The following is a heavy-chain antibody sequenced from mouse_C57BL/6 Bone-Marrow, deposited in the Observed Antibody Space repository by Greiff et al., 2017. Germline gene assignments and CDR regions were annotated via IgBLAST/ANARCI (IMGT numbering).Heavy chain of an antibody. D-gene: IGHD1-1*01. CDR2: IDPENGDT. CDR1: GFNIKDDY. CDR3: TGVLLRYWFAY. J-gene: IGHJ3*01. Sequence: EVQLQQSGAELVRPGASVKLSCTASGFNIKDDYMHWVKQRPEQGLEWIGWIDPENGDTEYASKFQGKATITADTSSNTAYLRLSSLTSEDTAVYYCTGVLLRYWFAYWGQGTLVTVSA. V-gene: IGHV14-4*01.